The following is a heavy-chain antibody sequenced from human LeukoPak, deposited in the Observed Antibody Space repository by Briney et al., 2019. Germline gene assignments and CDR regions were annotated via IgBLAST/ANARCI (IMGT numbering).Heavy chain of an antibody. CDR1: GGSFSGYY. CDR3: ARRRPMVRGVTFDY. J-gene: IGHJ4*02. V-gene: IGHV4-34*01. Sequence: KPSETLSLTCAVYGGSFSGYYWSWIRQPPGKGLERIGEINHSGSTNYNPSLKSRVTISVDTSKNQFSLKLSSVTAADTAVYYCARRRPMVRGVTFDYWGQGTLVTVSS. D-gene: IGHD3-10*01. CDR2: INHSGST.